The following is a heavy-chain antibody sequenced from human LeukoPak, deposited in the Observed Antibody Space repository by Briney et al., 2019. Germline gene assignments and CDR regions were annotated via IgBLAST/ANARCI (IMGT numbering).Heavy chain of an antibody. Sequence: GGSLRLSCAASGFTFSSYSMNWVRQAPGKGLEWLAVISYEGSKQYYADSVKGRFTISRDSSNNTLYLQMNSLRVEDTAVYYCAKDGPRYSGTYCDYWGQGTLVTVSS. CDR3: AKDGPRYSGTYCDY. CDR2: ISYEGSKQ. J-gene: IGHJ4*02. D-gene: IGHD1-26*01. CDR1: GFTFSSYS. V-gene: IGHV3-30*18.